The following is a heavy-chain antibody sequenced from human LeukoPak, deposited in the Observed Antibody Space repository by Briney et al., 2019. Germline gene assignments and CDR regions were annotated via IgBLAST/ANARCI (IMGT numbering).Heavy chain of an antibody. Sequence: GGSLRLSCAASGFAFSSYAMSWVRQAPGKGLEWVSAISGSGGSTYYADSVKGRFTISRDNSKNTLYLQMNSLRAEDTAVYYCAKADRYYSFQHWGQGTLVTVSS. CDR3: AKADRYYSFQH. CDR1: GFAFSSYA. D-gene: IGHD3-10*01. V-gene: IGHV3-23*01. J-gene: IGHJ1*01. CDR2: ISGSGGST.